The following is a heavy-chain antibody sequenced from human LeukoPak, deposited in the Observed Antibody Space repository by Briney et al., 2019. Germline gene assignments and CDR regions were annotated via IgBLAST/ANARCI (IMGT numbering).Heavy chain of an antibody. Sequence: GGSLRLSCAASGFTFSDYYMSWVRQAPGKGLEGVANIKPDASGKHYVDSVKGRFTICRNNAKSSLYLQMNSLRAEDTAVYYCARARSQYCSGGSCSSAGYYYYGMGVWGQGTTVTVSS. CDR3: ARARSQYCSGGSCSSAGYYYYGMGV. V-gene: IGHV3-7*01. CDR2: IKPDASGK. J-gene: IGHJ6*02. D-gene: IGHD2-15*01. CDR1: GFTFSDYY.